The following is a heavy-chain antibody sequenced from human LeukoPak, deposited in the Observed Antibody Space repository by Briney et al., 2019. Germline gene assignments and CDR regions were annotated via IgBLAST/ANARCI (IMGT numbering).Heavy chain of an antibody. V-gene: IGHV4-59*01. CDR3: AREWELGRAFDI. D-gene: IGHD1-26*01. Sequence: SETLSLTCTVSGGSISSYYWSWIRQPPGKGLEWIGYIYYSGSTNYNPSLKSRVTISVDTSKNQFSLKLSSVTAADTAVYYCAREWELGRAFDIWGQGTMVTVSS. CDR1: GGSISSYY. J-gene: IGHJ3*02. CDR2: IYYSGST.